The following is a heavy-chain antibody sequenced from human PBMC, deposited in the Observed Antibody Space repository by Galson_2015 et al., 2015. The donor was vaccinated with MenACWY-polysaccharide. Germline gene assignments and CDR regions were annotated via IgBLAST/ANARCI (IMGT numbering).Heavy chain of an antibody. CDR3: ARDRGRWEPRSNYFDP. CDR1: GFNFSDYT. V-gene: IGHV3-30-3*01. CDR2: ISYLGNNE. J-gene: IGHJ5*02. Sequence: SLRLSCAASGFNFSDYTLHWLRQAPGKGLEWVAVISYLGNNEYYANSVKGRFTISRDNSNTTLYLQMNSLKPADTAIYYCARDRGRWEPRSNYFDPWGQGTLVTVSS. D-gene: IGHD4-11*01.